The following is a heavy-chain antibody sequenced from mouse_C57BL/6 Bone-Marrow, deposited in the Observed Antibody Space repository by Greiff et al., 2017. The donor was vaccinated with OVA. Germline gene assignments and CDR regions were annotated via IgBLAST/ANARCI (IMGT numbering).Heavy chain of an antibody. CDR1: GYTFTDYY. CDR2: INPYNGGT. Sequence: EVKLVESGPVLVKPGASVKMSCKASGYTFTDYYMNWVKQSHGKSLEWIGVINPYNGGTSYNQKFKGKATLTVDKSSSTAYMELNSLTSEDSAVYYCAKLGYYYAMDYWGQGTSVTVSS. V-gene: IGHV1-19*01. J-gene: IGHJ4*01. CDR3: AKLGYYYAMDY. D-gene: IGHD3-1*01.